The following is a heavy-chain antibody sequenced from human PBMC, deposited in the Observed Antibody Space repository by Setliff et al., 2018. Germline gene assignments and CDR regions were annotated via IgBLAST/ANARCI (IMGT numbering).Heavy chain of an antibody. CDR3: ASLGYCSSTSCWPYYYYGMDV. Sequence: GASVKVSCKASGYTFTSYGISWVRQAPGQGLEWMGGMNPNNGNTGYAQKFQGRVTITRDTSASTAYMELSSLRSEDTAVYYCASLGYCSSTSCWPYYYYGMDVWGQGTTVTVSS. CDR1: GYTFTSYG. J-gene: IGHJ6*02. V-gene: IGHV1-8*03. D-gene: IGHD2-2*01. CDR2: MNPNNGNT.